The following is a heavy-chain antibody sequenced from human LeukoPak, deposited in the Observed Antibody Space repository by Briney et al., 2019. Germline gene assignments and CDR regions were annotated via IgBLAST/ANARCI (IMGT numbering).Heavy chain of an antibody. CDR3: ARLNYDFWSGYYWYFDL. Sequence: KPSETLSLTCTVSGGSISSYYWSWIRQPAGKGLEWIGRIYTSGSTNYNPSLKSRVTMSVDTSKNQFSLKLSSVTAADTAVYYCARLNYDFWSGYYWYFDLWGRGTLVTVSS. CDR2: IYTSGST. V-gene: IGHV4-4*07. D-gene: IGHD3-3*01. CDR1: GGSISSYY. J-gene: IGHJ2*01.